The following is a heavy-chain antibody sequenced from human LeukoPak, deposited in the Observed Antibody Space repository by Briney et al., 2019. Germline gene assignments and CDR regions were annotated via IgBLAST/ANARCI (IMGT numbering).Heavy chain of an antibody. CDR1: GYTFTGYY. D-gene: IGHD4-17*01. CDR2: INPNSGGT. J-gene: IGHJ4*02. Sequence: ASVKVSCKASGYTFTGYYMHWVRQAPGQGLEWMGWINPNSGGTNYAQKFQGRVTMTRDTSISTAYMELSRLRSDDTAVYYCAKDYGDYRLDFDYWGQGTLVTVSS. V-gene: IGHV1-2*02. CDR3: AKDYGDYRLDFDY.